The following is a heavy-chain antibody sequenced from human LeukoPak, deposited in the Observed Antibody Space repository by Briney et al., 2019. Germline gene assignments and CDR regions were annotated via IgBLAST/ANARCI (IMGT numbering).Heavy chain of an antibody. CDR3: ARARYFDWDDFDY. D-gene: IGHD3-9*01. CDR1: GFTFSSYW. V-gene: IGHV3-7*01. Sequence: GGCLSLSCAASGFTFSSYWMSWVRRAPGKGLEWVANIKQDGSEKYYVDSVKGRFTISRDNAKNSLYLQMNSLRAEDTAVYYCARARYFDWDDFDYWGQGTLVTVSS. CDR2: IKQDGSEK. J-gene: IGHJ4*02.